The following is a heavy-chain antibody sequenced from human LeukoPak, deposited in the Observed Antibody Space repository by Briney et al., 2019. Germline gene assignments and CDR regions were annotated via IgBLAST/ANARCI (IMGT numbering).Heavy chain of an antibody. J-gene: IGHJ4*02. Sequence: GGSLRLSCAASGFTFSSYWMSWVRQAPGKGLEWVANIKQDGSEKYYVDSVKGRFTISRDNAKNSLYLQMSSLRAEDTAVYYCASLYYYAPFDYWGQGTLVTVSS. CDR2: IKQDGSEK. D-gene: IGHD3-10*01. CDR1: GFTFSSYW. CDR3: ASLYYYAPFDY. V-gene: IGHV3-7*01.